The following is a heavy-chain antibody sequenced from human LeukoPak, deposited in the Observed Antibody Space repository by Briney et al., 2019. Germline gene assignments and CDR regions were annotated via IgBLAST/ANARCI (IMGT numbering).Heavy chain of an antibody. Sequence: SETLSLTCTVSGDSISTSNSYWGWIRQPPGKGLEWIGYMYYSGSSNYNPSLKSRVAMSVDTSKNQFSLKLNSVTAADTAVYYCASLSGNYYGHNAFEIWGQGTMVTVSS. D-gene: IGHD1-26*01. CDR2: MYYSGSS. CDR3: ASLSGNYYGHNAFEI. CDR1: GDSISTSNSY. V-gene: IGHV4-61*05. J-gene: IGHJ3*02.